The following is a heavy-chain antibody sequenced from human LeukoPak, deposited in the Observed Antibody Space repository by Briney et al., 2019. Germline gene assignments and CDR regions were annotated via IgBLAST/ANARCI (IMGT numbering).Heavy chain of an antibody. CDR1: GFTFSTYS. J-gene: IGHJ4*02. CDR2: ISPDSNYK. CDR3: VRGGYRGFDYEY. D-gene: IGHD5-12*01. Sequence: NPGGSLRLSCAASGFTFSTYSMNWLRLAPGKGLEWVSSISPDSNYKYYVDSVKGRFTISRDNAKSSLYLQMNSLRAEDTAVYYCVRGGYRGFDYEYWGQGILVTVSS. V-gene: IGHV3-21*01.